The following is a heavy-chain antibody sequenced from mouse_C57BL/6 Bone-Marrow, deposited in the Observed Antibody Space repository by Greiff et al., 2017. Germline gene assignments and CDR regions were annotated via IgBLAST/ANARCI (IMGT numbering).Heavy chain of an antibody. CDR3: TKGGYGSSPWFAY. J-gene: IGHJ3*01. CDR2: IDPETGGT. Sequence: QVQLQQSGAELVRPGASVTLSCKASGYTFTDYEMHWVKQTPVHGLEWIGAIDPETGGTAYNQKFKGKAILTADKSSSTAYMKLRSLTSGDSAVYYGTKGGYGSSPWFAYWGQGTLVTVSA. V-gene: IGHV1-15*01. D-gene: IGHD1-1*01. CDR1: GYTFTDYE.